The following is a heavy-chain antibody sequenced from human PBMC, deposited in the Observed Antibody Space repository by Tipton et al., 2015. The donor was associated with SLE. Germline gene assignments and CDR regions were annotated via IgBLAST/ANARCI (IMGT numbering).Heavy chain of an antibody. CDR2: IYTSGST. D-gene: IGHD6-13*01. V-gene: IGHV4-4*07. J-gene: IGHJ1*01. Sequence: TLPLTCTVSGGSISSYYWSWIRQPAGKGLEWIGRIYTSGSTNYNPSLKSRVTMSVDTSKNQFSLKLSSVTAADTAVYYCARGIAAAGKDYFQHWGQGTLVTVSS. CDR1: GGSISSYY. CDR3: ARGIAAAGKDYFQH.